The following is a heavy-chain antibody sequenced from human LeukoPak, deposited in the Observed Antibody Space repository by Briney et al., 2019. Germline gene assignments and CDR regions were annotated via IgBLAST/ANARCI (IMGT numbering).Heavy chain of an antibody. D-gene: IGHD6-13*01. V-gene: IGHV4-4*02. J-gene: IGHJ4*02. CDR2: IYHSGST. CDR1: GGSISSRDW. Sequence: KTSETLSLTCAVSGGSISSRDWWSWVRQPPGKGLEWIGEIYHSGSTNYNPSLKSRITISVDTSKNQFSLKLSSVTAADTAVYYCASLYSSSWFDFDYWGQGTLVTVSS. CDR3: ASLYSSSWFDFDY.